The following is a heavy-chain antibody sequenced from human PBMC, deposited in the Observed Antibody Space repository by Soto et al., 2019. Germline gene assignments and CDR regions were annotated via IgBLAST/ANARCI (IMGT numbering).Heavy chain of an antibody. V-gene: IGHV4-4*02. D-gene: IGHD1-26*01. CDR2: IYHSGST. Sequence: QVQLQESGPGVVKPSGTLSLTCAVSGGSVSSDYWWSWVRVPPGKGLEWIGEIYHSGSTNYNPCLKSRVTISLDKYKNQLSLILSSVTAADRAVYYCARDGPSYGRRFDCWGQGTLVTVSS. CDR1: GGSVSSDYW. J-gene: IGHJ4*02. CDR3: ARDGPSYGRRFDC.